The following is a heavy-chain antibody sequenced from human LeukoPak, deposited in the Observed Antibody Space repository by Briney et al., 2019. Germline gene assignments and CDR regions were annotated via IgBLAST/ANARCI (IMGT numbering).Heavy chain of an antibody. CDR3: ATDSFSFGDLNPGP. Sequence: PGGSPRLSCAASGFTFSSYWMSWVRQAPGKGLEWVANIIQDGSEKYYVDSVRGRFTISRDNAKSSLYLQMTNLRAEDTAVYYCATDSFSFGDLNPGPWGQGTLVTVSS. V-gene: IGHV3-7*01. CDR2: IIQDGSEK. D-gene: IGHD3-16*01. J-gene: IGHJ5*02. CDR1: GFTFSSYW.